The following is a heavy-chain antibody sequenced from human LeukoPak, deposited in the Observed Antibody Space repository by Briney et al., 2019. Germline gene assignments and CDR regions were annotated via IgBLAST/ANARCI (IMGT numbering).Heavy chain of an antibody. V-gene: IGHV4-4*09. D-gene: IGHD1-26*01. CDR1: GGSITSYY. J-gene: IGHJ4*02. CDR3: ARHPDSVGAFDY. Sequence: SETLSVTCTVSGGSITSYYWSWIRQPLGKGLEWIGYIYTSGSTNYNPSLKSRVIISEDTSKNQFSLKLSSVPAAATAVYYCARHPDSVGAFDYWGQGTLVTVSS. CDR2: IYTSGST.